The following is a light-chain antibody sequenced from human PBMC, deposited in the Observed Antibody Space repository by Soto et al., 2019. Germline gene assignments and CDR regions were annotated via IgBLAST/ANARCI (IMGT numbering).Light chain of an antibody. CDR2: GAS. J-gene: IGKJ1*01. CDR1: QSISRN. CDR3: QQYNTWPWT. Sequence: EIVMTQTPATLSVSPRERATLSCRASQSISRNLAWYQQKPGQAPRLLMYGASTRATGIPARFSGSGSGTEFTLSISSLQSEDFAGYYCQQYNTWPWTFGQGTKVEFK. V-gene: IGKV3-15*01.